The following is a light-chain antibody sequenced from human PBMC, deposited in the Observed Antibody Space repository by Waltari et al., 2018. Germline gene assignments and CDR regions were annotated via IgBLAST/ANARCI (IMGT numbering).Light chain of an antibody. J-gene: IGKJ2*01. Sequence: DVALTQSPLSLPVTLGQPASISCSYSEGLVHRDGTTYLNWFHQSPGQSPRRLIIKVANRDSGVPDRFSGRGTVTDFTLKSSRVESEDVGVDYCMQGTFWPYTFGQGTKLEIK. CDR2: KVA. CDR3: MQGTFWPYT. V-gene: IGKV2-30*02. CDR1: EGLVHRDGTTY.